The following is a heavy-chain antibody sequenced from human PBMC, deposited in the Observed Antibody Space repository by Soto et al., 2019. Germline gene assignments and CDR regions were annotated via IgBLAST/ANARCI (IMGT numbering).Heavy chain of an antibody. CDR2: TSSSSDYI. Sequence: PGGSLRLSCAASGFTLSNHNMNWVRQAPGEGLEWVSSTSSSSDYIYYADSVKGRFTISRDNAKNSLYLQMNSLRAEDTAVYYCARDVTAADYWGQGTLVTVSS. D-gene: IGHD2-21*02. CDR1: GFTLSNHN. J-gene: IGHJ4*02. V-gene: IGHV3-21*01. CDR3: ARDVTAADY.